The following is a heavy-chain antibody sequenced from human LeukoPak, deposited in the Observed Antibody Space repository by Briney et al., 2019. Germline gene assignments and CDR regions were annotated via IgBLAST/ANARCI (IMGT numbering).Heavy chain of an antibody. J-gene: IGHJ4*02. CDR1: GASINSYY. CDR2: IYDNGSTKSGST. V-gene: IGHV4-59*08. CDR3: AKHGRLADFDY. D-gene: IGHD2-15*01. Sequence: SETLSLTCTVSGASINSYYWSWVRQPPGKGLEWIGYIYDNGSTKSGSTNSNPSLKSRVTLSVDTSKNQFSLKLSSVTAADTAVYYFAKHGRLADFDYWGQGTLVTVSS.